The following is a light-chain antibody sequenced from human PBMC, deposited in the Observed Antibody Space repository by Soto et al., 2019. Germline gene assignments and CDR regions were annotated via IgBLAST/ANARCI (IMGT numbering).Light chain of an antibody. CDR1: QVVGNG. CDR2: GAS. V-gene: IGKV1-6*01. CDR3: QQDYSSPIT. Sequence: IQMTQSPSSLSASVGYRFTISCRASQVVGNGLCWCQHKPWRPPKVLIYGASNLPSGAPPRFSGSGAGTDSTLAISRLPPEDSATYYRQQDYSSPITFGRGTKGDIK. J-gene: IGKJ4*01.